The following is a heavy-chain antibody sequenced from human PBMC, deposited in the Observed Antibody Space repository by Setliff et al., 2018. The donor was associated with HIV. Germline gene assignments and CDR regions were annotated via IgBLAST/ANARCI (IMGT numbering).Heavy chain of an antibody. CDR1: GYSINSGYY. V-gene: IGHV4-38-2*01. D-gene: IGHD2-15*01. CDR3: ARHSFPFGGKGVDY. CDR2: IYHSGST. J-gene: IGHJ4*02. Sequence: LSLTCAVSGYSINSGYYWGWIRQPPGKGLEWIGTIYHSGSTYYNPSLKSRVTISVDMSKNQFSLRLSSVTAADTAVYYCARHSFPFGGKGVDYWGQGTLVTVTS.